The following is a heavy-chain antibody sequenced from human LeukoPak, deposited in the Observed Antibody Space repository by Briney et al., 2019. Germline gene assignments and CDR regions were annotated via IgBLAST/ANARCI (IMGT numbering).Heavy chain of an antibody. CDR2: INHSGST. CDR1: GGSFSGYY. V-gene: IGHV4-34*01. D-gene: IGHD2-21*02. J-gene: IGHJ4*02. Sequence: SETLSLTCAVYGGSFSGYYWSWIRQPPGKGLEWIGEINHSGSTNYNPSLKSRVTISVDTSKNQFSLKLSSVTAADTAVYYCARSTGVTIFDYWGQGTLVTVSS. CDR3: ARSTGVTIFDY.